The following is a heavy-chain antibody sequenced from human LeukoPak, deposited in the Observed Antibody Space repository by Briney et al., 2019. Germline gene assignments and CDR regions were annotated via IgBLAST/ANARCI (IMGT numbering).Heavy chain of an antibody. V-gene: IGHV4-39*01. CDR2: INHSGST. D-gene: IGHD2-2*01. CDR3: ARHIVVEGMDV. J-gene: IGHJ6*02. CDR1: GGSISSSSYY. Sequence: SGTLSLTCTVSGGSISSSSYYWGWIRQPPGKGLEWIGEINHSGSTNYNPSLKSRVTISVDTSKNQFSLKLSSVTAADTAVYYCARHIVVEGMDVWGQGTTVTVSS.